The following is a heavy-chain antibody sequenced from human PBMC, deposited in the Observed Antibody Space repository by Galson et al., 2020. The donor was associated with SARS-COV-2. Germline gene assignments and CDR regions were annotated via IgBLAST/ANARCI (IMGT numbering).Heavy chain of an antibody. V-gene: IGHV5-51*01. D-gene: IGHD6-13*01. CDR1: GYRFTSYW. CDR2: IYPGDSDT. Sequence: GESLKTPCKGSGYRFTSYWIGWVRQLPGKGQEWMGIIYPGDSDTRYRPSFQGQVTIPADKSISTAYLQWSSLKASDTAMYYCARRLAAAGRIDYWGQGTLVTVSS. J-gene: IGHJ4*02. CDR3: ARRLAAAGRIDY.